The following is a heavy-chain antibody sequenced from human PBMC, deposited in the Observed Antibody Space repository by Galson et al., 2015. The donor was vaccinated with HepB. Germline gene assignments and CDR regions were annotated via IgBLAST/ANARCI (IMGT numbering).Heavy chain of an antibody. Sequence: SLRLSCAASGFTFSSYGMHWVRQAPGKGLEWVAVISYDGSNKYYADSVKGRFTISRDNPKNTLYLQMNSLRAEDTAVYYCAKDESTRYCSGGSCYSGSDYWGQGTLVTVSS. CDR2: ISYDGSNK. D-gene: IGHD2-15*01. CDR3: AKDESTRYCSGGSCYSGSDY. J-gene: IGHJ4*02. V-gene: IGHV3-30*18. CDR1: GFTFSSYG.